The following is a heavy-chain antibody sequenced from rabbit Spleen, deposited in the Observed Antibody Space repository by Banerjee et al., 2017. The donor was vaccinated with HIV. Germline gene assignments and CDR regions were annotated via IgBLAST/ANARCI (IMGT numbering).Heavy chain of an antibody. Sequence: QSLEESGGDLVKPGASLTLTCTASGFSFSSRYYMCWVRQAPGKGLEWIACIYSGSSGDTYYASWAKGRFTISKTSSTMVTLQMTSLTAADTATYFCARETSSGWGVVSYYFNLWGPGTLVTVS. CDR1: GFSFSSRYY. J-gene: IGHJ4*01. CDR2: IYSGSSGDT. CDR3: ARETSSGWGVVSYYFNL. D-gene: IGHD4-1*01. V-gene: IGHV1S40*01.